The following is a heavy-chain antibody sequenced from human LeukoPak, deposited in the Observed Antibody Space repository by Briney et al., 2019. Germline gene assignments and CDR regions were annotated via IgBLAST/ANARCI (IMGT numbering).Heavy chain of an antibody. J-gene: IGHJ3*02. V-gene: IGHV1-8*01. CDR1: GYTFTSYD. CDR2: MNPNSGNT. CDR3: ARGDSSSWSDAFDI. D-gene: IGHD6-13*01. Sequence: ASLKVSCKASGYTFTSYDINWVRQATGQGLEWMGWMNPNSGNTGYAQKFQGRATMTRNTSISTAYMELSSLRSEDTAVYYCARGDSSSWSDAFDIWGQGTMVTVSS.